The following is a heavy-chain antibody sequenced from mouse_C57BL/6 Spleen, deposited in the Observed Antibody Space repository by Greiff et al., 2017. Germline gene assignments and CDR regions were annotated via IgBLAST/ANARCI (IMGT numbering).Heavy chain of an antibody. D-gene: IGHD2-1*01. CDR2: ILPNSGST. CDR1: GYTITSYW. CDR3: ARGVEGSLPLLSVYYCSY. J-gene: IGHJ2*01. Sequence: VQLQQPGAELVKPGASVTLSCKASGYTITSYWMHWVKQMPGQGLEWIGMILPNSGSTNSNEKFKSKATLTVDKSSSTAYLQPSSLTCEDSAVYYCARGVEGSLPLLSVYYCSYWGQGTTLTVAS. V-gene: IGHV1-64*01.